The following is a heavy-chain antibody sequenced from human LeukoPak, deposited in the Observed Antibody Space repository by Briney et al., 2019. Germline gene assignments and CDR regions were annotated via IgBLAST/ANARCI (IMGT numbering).Heavy chain of an antibody. CDR1: GFTFSSYA. CDR2: ISSSSYI. Sequence: PGGSLRLSCAASGFTFSSYAMSWVRQAPGKGLEWVSSISSSSYIYYADSVKGRFTISRDNAKNSLYLQMNSLRAEDTAVYYCASKFYSNYLMDVWGKGTTVTVSS. D-gene: IGHD4-11*01. V-gene: IGHV3-21*01. CDR3: ASKFYSNYLMDV. J-gene: IGHJ6*04.